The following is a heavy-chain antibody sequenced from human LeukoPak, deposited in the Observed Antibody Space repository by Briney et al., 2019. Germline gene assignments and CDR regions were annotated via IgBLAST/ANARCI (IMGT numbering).Heavy chain of an antibody. V-gene: IGHV3-20*04. CDR2: INWNGGST. CDR3: ARGQWLLYYFDY. D-gene: IGHD6-19*01. Sequence: PGGSLRLSCAASGFTYEDYGMSWVRQAPGKGLEWVSGINWNGGSTGYTDSVKGRFTISRDNAKNSLYLQMNSLRAEDTALYYCARGQWLLYYFDYWGQGTLVTVSS. J-gene: IGHJ4*02. CDR1: GFTYEDYG.